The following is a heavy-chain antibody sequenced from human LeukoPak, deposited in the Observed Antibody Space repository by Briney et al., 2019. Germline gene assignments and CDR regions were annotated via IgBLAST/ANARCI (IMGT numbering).Heavy chain of an antibody. D-gene: IGHD2-15*01. CDR3: ARQLGYCSSGSCYFDF. CDR1: GFTFSTYA. CDR2: ISSSGGDT. Sequence: GGSLRLSCAASGFTFSTYAMHWVRQAPGKGLEWVSAISSSGGDTYYADSVKGRFTISRDNSKNTLYLQMSSLRVEDTAVYNCARQLGYCSSGSCYFDFWGQGTLVTVSS. J-gene: IGHJ4*02. V-gene: IGHV3-23*01.